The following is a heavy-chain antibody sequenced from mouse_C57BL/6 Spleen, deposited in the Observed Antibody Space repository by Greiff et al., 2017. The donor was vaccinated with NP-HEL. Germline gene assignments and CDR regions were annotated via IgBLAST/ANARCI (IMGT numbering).Heavy chain of an antibody. Sequence: QVHVKQSGAELVRPGSSVKLSCKASGYTFTSYWMDWVKQRPGQGLEWIGNIYPSDSETHYNQKFKDKATLTVDKSSSAAYMQLSSLTSEDSAVYYCARAPRLRREGYYAMDYWGQGTSVTVSS. CDR2: IYPSDSET. V-gene: IGHV1-61*01. J-gene: IGHJ4*01. CDR1: GYTFTSYW. CDR3: ARAPRLRREGYYAMDY. D-gene: IGHD2-2*01.